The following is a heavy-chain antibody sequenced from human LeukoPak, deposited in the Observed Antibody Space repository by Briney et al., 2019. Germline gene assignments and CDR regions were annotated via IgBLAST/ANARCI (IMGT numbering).Heavy chain of an antibody. CDR3: ARGFCSGGSCYSYDY. V-gene: IGHV1-46*01. CDR2: IDPSGGST. J-gene: IGHJ4*02. Sequence: ASVKVSCKASGYTFSTYYMHWVRQAPGLGLEWMGVIDPSGGSTNYARKFQGRVTMTSDTSTSTVYMELSSLRSEDTAVYYCARGFCSGGSCYSYDYWGQGTLVTVSS. CDR1: GYTFSTYY. D-gene: IGHD2-15*01.